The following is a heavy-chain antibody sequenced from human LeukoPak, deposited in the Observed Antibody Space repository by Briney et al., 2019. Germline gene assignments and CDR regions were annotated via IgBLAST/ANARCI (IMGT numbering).Heavy chain of an antibody. J-gene: IGHJ3*02. CDR3: ARDSPYGDCEFCAFDI. CDR1: GGTFSSYA. Sequence: ASVKVSCKASGGTFSSYAISWVRQAPGQGLEWMGGIIPIFGTANYAQKFQGRVTITADESTSTAYMELSSLRSEDTAVYYCARDSPYGDCEFCAFDIWGQGTMVTVSS. CDR2: IIPIFGTA. D-gene: IGHD4-17*01. V-gene: IGHV1-69*13.